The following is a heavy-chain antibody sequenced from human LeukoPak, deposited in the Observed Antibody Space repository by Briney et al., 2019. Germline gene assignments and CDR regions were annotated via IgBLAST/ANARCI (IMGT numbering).Heavy chain of an antibody. Sequence: ASVKVSCKASGYTFTSYGISWVRQAPGQGLEWMGRIIPILGIANYAQKFQGRVTITADKSTSTAYMELSSLRSEDTAVYYCARAQYCSGGSCNIPDYWGQGTLVTVSS. CDR2: IIPILGIA. CDR3: ARAQYCSGGSCNIPDY. D-gene: IGHD2-15*01. V-gene: IGHV1-69*04. J-gene: IGHJ4*02. CDR1: GYTFTSYG.